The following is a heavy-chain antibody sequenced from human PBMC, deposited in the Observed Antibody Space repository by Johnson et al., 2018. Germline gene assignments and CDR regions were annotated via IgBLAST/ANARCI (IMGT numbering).Heavy chain of an antibody. CDR1: GFTFSSYA. CDR3: AGGGYYDSSGYYGVAFDI. V-gene: IGHV3-30-3*01. D-gene: IGHD3-22*01. J-gene: IGHJ3*02. CDR2: ISYDGSNK. Sequence: QVQLVQSGGGVVQPGRSLRLSCAASGFTFSSYAMHWVRQAPGKGLEWVAVISYDGSNKYYADSVKGRFTISRDNSNNTLYLQMNSLRAEDTAVYYCAGGGYYDSSGYYGVAFDIWGQGTMVTVSS.